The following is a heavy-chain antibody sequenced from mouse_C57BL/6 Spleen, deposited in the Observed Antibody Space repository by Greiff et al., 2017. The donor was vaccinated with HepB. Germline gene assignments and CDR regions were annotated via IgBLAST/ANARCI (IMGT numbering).Heavy chain of an antibody. CDR1: GYTFTSYW. CDR3: ARRGIYYEYESGYCDV. CDR2: IYPGSGST. J-gene: IGHJ1*03. Sequence: QVQLQQPGAELVKPGASVKMSCKASGYTFTSYWITWVKQRPGQGLEWIGDIYPGSGSTNYNEKFKSKATLTVDTSSSTAYMQLSSLTAEDSAVYYCARRGIYYEYESGYCDVWGTGTTVTVSS. V-gene: IGHV1-55*01. D-gene: IGHD2-4*01.